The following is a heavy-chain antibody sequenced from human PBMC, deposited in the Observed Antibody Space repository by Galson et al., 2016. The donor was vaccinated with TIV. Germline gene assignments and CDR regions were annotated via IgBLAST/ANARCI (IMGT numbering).Heavy chain of an antibody. V-gene: IGHV2-70*11. Sequence: PALVKPTQTLTLTCTFSGFSLNTDGMCVNWIRQPPGKALEWLARIDWDDDKSYSPSLKTRLTISKDNSKNQVVLTMTNMDPVDTATYYCARISGYYDSSGHYIPRSFDYWGQGALVTVSS. CDR1: GFSLNTDGMC. D-gene: IGHD3-22*01. CDR2: IDWDDDK. CDR3: ARISGYYDSSGHYIPRSFDY. J-gene: IGHJ4*02.